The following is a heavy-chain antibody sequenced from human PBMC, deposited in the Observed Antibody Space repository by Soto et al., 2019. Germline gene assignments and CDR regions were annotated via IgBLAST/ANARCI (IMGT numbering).Heavy chain of an antibody. Sequence: EVQLLESGGGLVQPGGSLRLSCASSGFIFSSYDMAWVRQAPGKGLEWVSTVSGSADATQYADSVKGRFTISRDNSKNTLYLEMNNLGDEDTATYYCAKSYFFSWYDSWGQGTLVTVSS. CDR2: VSGSADAT. CDR1: GFIFSSYD. V-gene: IGHV3-23*01. D-gene: IGHD3-10*01. J-gene: IGHJ5*01. CDR3: AKSYFFSWYDS.